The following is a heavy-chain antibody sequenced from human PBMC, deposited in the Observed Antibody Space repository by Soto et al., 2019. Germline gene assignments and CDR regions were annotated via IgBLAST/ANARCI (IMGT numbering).Heavy chain of an antibody. CDR1: GFTFSRYW. D-gene: IGHD3-3*01. CDR2: IKEDGSEK. Sequence: GGSLRLSCEASGFTFSRYWMSWVRQAPGKGLEWVANIKEDGSEKYYVDSVKGRFTISRDNAKNSLYLQMNSLRAEDTAVYYCARDTFVPIFGVINVGFDHWGQGALVTVSS. J-gene: IGHJ4*02. CDR3: ARDTFVPIFGVINVGFDH. V-gene: IGHV3-7*01.